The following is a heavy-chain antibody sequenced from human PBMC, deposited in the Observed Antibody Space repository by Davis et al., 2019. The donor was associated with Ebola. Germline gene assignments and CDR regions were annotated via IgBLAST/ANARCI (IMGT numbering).Heavy chain of an antibody. J-gene: IGHJ4*02. CDR2: IIPIFGTA. V-gene: IGHV1-69*13. Sequence: AASVKVSCKASGYTFTSYGISWVRQAPGQGLEWMGGIIPIFGTANYAQKFQGRVTITADESTSTAYMELSSLRSEDTAVYYCARDNRYCSSTSCYEIYFDYWGQGTLVTVSS. CDR1: GYTFTSYG. CDR3: ARDNRYCSSTSCYEIYFDY. D-gene: IGHD2-2*01.